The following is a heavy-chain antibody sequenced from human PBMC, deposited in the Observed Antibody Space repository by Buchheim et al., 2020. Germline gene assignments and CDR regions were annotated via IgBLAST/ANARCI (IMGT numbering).Heavy chain of an antibody. D-gene: IGHD1-26*01. CDR2: ISGGGGST. J-gene: IGHJ1*01. V-gene: IGHV3-23*04. CDR3: AKFRGYIVGATTSEYFQN. CDR1: GFTFSNYW. Sequence: EVQLVESGGGLVQPGGSLRLSCAVSGFTFSNYWMSWVRQAPGKGLEWVSTISGGGGSTYYADSVRGRFTISRDNSKNTLYLQMNSLRAEDTAVYYCAKFRGYIVGATTSEYFQNWGQGTL.